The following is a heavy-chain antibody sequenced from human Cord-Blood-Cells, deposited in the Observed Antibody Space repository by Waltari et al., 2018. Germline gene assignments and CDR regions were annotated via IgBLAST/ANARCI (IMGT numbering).Heavy chain of an antibody. CDR3: ARAVVVPAAMGGNWFDP. CDR1: GGSFSGYY. D-gene: IGHD2-2*01. Sequence: QVQLQQWGAGLLTPSETLSLTCAVYGGSFSGYYWSWIRQPPGKGLEWIGEINHSGSTNYNPSLKSRVTISVDTSKNQFSLKLSSVTAADTAVYYCARAVVVPAAMGGNWFDPWGQGTLVTVSS. V-gene: IGHV4-34*01. CDR2: INHSGST. J-gene: IGHJ5*02.